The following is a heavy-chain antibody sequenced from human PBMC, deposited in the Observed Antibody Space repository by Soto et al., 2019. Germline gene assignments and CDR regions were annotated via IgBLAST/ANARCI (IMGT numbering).Heavy chain of an antibody. CDR3: ATRQGGSYNWFDP. CDR1: GGSISSSRYS. CDR2: AYYSGST. V-gene: IGHV4-39*01. J-gene: IGHJ5*02. D-gene: IGHD2-15*01. Sequence: PSAILSFTCTVSGGSISSSRYSWGWIRQPPGKGLEWIGSAYYSGSTYYNPSLKSRVTMSVDTSKNQFSLKLSSVTAADTAVSYCATRQGGSYNWFDPWGQVTLVTGS.